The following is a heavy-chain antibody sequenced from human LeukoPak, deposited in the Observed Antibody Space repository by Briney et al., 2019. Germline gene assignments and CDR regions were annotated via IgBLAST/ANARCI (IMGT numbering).Heavy chain of an antibody. Sequence: GRSLRLSCAASGFTFDDYAMHWVRQAPGKGLEWVSGISWNSGSIGYADSVKGRFTISRDNAKNSLYLQMNSLRAEDTAVYYCASGTLYYYGSGSNYWGQGTLVTVSS. D-gene: IGHD3-10*01. CDR3: ASGTLYYYGSGSNY. V-gene: IGHV3-9*01. J-gene: IGHJ4*02. CDR1: GFTFDDYA. CDR2: ISWNSGSI.